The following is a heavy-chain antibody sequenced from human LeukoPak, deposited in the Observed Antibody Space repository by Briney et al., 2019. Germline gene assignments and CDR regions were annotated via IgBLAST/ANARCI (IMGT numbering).Heavy chain of an antibody. V-gene: IGHV5-10-1*01. CDR2: IAPSDSYT. CDR3: ARHRDCSSGACYPDY. CDR1: GYSFTSHW. D-gene: IGHD2-15*01. Sequence: GESLKISCKGSGYSFTSHWISWVRQMPGTGLGWMGRIAPSDSYTNYSTSFQGHVTISADKPISTAYLQWSSLKASDTAMYYCARHRDCSSGACYPDYWGQGTLVSVSS. J-gene: IGHJ4*02.